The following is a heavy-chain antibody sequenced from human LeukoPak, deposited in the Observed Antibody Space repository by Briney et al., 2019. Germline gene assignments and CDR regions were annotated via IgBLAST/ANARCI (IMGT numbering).Heavy chain of an antibody. D-gene: IGHD1-26*01. CDR1: GGSFSGYY. CDR2: INHSGST. CDR3: ARSGSGSYYGPAAFDI. Sequence: SETLSLTCAVYGGSFSGYYWSWIRQPPGKGLEWIGEINHSGSTNYNPSLESRVTMSVDTSKNQFSLKLSSVTAADTAVYYCARSGSGSYYGPAAFDIWGQGTMVTVSS. V-gene: IGHV4-34*01. J-gene: IGHJ3*02.